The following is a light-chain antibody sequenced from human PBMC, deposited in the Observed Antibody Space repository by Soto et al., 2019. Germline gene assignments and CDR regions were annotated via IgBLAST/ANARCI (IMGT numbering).Light chain of an antibody. V-gene: IGKV1-33*01. J-gene: IGKJ4*01. CDR1: HDVSWN. CDR3: QQYSSMLS. CDR2: DSS. Sequence: DIQMTQSPSSLSASVGDRVTIACQSSHDVSWNLNWFQQKPGEAPKLLIYDSSNLERSVPSRFSGSGSGTDFTLTISSLQPEDVETYYCQQYSSMLSFGGGTEVDLK.